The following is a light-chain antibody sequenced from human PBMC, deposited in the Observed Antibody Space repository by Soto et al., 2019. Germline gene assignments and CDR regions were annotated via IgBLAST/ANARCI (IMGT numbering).Light chain of an antibody. CDR1: SRDVGGYNY. CDR2: DVT. Sequence: QSVLTQPRSVSGSPGQSVTISCTGTSRDVGGYNYVSWYQQHPGKAPKLMFYDVTKRPSGVPDRFSGSKSGNTASLTISGLQAEDEADYYCSSYAGSYTWVFGGGTKLTVL. CDR3: SSYAGSYTWV. V-gene: IGLV2-11*01. J-gene: IGLJ3*02.